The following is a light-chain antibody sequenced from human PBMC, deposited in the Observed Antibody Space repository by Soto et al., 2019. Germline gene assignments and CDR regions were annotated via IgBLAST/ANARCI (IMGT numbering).Light chain of an antibody. CDR2: STS. CDR3: QQSFTMPRT. Sequence: DIQMTQSPSSLSASVGDRVTISCRASQNIDIYLNWYQQKPGKAPNLLIYSTSTLQTGVPSRFSGSGSGTYFTLTISSLQPEDFATYYCQQSFTMPRTFGPGSKVEIK. V-gene: IGKV1-39*01. CDR1: QNIDIY. J-gene: IGKJ1*01.